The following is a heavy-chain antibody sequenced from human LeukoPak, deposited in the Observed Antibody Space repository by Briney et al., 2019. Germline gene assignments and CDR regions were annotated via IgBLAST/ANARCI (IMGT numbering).Heavy chain of an antibody. CDR3: ARHYDILTGSRPIWFDP. Sequence: PGRSLRLSCAASGFTFSSYAMHWVRQAPGKGLEWVAVISYDGSNKYYADSVKGRFTISRDNSKNTLYLQMNSLRAEDTAVYYCARHYDILTGSRPIWFDPWGQGTLVTVSS. V-gene: IGHV3-30*04. CDR1: GFTFSSYA. J-gene: IGHJ5*02. D-gene: IGHD3-9*01. CDR2: ISYDGSNK.